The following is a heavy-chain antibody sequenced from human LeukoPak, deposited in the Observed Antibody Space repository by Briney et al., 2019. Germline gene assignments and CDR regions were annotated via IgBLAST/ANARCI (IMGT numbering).Heavy chain of an antibody. D-gene: IGHD3-10*01. CDR2: FDPEDGET. Sequence: ASVKVSCKVSGYTLTELSMHRVRQAPGKGLEWMGGFDPEDGETIYAQKFQGRVTMTEDTSTDTAYMELSSLRSEDTAVYYCALMVRGTTWFDPWGQGTLVTVSS. J-gene: IGHJ5*02. CDR1: GYTLTELS. CDR3: ALMVRGTTWFDP. V-gene: IGHV1-24*01.